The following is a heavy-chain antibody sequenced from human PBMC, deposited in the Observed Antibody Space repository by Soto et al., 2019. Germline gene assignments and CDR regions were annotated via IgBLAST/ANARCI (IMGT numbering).Heavy chain of an antibody. CDR2: IAYSGDT. J-gene: IGHJ5*02. D-gene: IGHD3-9*01. V-gene: IGHV4-59*12. CDR1: GGSISSYY. CDR3: ARDFERSAIAP. Sequence: SETLSLTCTVSGGSISSYYWSWIRQPPGKGLEWIGYIAYSGDTYYNPSLRSRVTISADTSENKFSLALKSVTAADTAVYFCARDFERSAIAPWGQGTSVTVSS.